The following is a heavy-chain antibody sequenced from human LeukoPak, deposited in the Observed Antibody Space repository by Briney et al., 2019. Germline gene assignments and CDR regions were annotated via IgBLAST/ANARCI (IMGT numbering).Heavy chain of an antibody. CDR3: ARRLLGGYYFDY. D-gene: IGHD3-10*01. V-gene: IGHV1-8*01. Sequence: ASVTVSCKSSGYTLPSYDINCVRQAAGRGLEWVGRLNPNSGNTHYAQKLQGRVTMTRNTSKHTAYVELSSLRSEDRAVYYCARRLLGGYYFDYWRQGTLVSVCS. CDR1: GYTLPSYD. CDR2: LNPNSGNT. J-gene: IGHJ4*02.